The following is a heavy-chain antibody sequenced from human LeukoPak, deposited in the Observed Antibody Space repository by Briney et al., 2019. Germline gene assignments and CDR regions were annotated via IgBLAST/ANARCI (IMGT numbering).Heavy chain of an antibody. CDR2: INHSGST. Sequence: SETLSLTCAVYGGSFSGYYWSWIRQPPGKGLEWIGEINHSGSTNYNPSLKSRVTISVDTSKNQFSLKLSSVTAADTAVYYCARGEQQLVRSIDYWGQGTLVTVS. J-gene: IGHJ4*02. D-gene: IGHD6-13*01. CDR3: ARGEQQLVRSIDY. V-gene: IGHV4-34*01. CDR1: GGSFSGYY.